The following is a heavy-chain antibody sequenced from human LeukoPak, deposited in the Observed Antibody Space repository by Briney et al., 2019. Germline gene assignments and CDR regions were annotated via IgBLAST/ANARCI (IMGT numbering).Heavy chain of an antibody. D-gene: IGHD6-13*01. J-gene: IGHJ4*02. Sequence: SETPSLTCAVYGGSFSGYYWSWIRQPPGKGLEWIGEINHSGSTNYNPSLKSRVTISVDTSKNQFSLKLSSVTAADTAVYYCATRAAGTPNWGQGTLVTVPS. V-gene: IGHV4-34*01. CDR1: GGSFSGYY. CDR2: INHSGST. CDR3: ATRAAGTPN.